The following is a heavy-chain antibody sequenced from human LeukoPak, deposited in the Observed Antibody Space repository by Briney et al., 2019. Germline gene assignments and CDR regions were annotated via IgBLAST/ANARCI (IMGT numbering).Heavy chain of an antibody. CDR1: GGSFSGYY. CDR2: INHSGST. J-gene: IGHJ1*01. Sequence: SETLSLTCAVYGGSFSGYYWSWIRQPPGKGLEWIGEINHSGSTNYNPSLKSRVTISVDTSKNQFSLKLSSVTAADTAVYYCASGREMDTVYTRIAEYFQHWGQGTLVTVSS. D-gene: IGHD5/OR15-5a*01. V-gene: IGHV4-34*01. CDR3: ASGREMDTVYTRIAEYFQH.